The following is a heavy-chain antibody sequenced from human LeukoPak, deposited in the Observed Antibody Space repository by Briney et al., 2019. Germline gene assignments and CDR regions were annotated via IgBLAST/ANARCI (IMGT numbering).Heavy chain of an antibody. Sequence: ASVTVSCKASGYTFTSYGISWVRQAPGQGLEWMGRINPNSGGTNYAQKFQGRVTMTRDTSISTAYMELSRLRSDDTAVYYCASFAYGSGINYWGQGTLVTVSS. CDR1: GYTFTSYG. D-gene: IGHD3-10*01. CDR3: ASFAYGSGINY. CDR2: INPNSGGT. J-gene: IGHJ4*02. V-gene: IGHV1-2*06.